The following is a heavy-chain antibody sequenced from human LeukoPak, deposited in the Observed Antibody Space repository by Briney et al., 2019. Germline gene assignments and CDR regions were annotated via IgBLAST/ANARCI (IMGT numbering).Heavy chain of an antibody. J-gene: IGHJ4*02. D-gene: IGHD2-15*01. CDR2: ISVGGSAT. Sequence: PGGSLRLSCAASEFTFSNYAMSWVRRAPGKGLEWVSTISVGGSATYYADSVKGRFTISRDNSKNTLFLQMNSLRADDTAVYYCVRYCSGGGCYSGFDFWGQGILVTVSS. CDR1: EFTFSNYA. V-gene: IGHV3-23*01. CDR3: VRYCSGGGCYSGFDF.